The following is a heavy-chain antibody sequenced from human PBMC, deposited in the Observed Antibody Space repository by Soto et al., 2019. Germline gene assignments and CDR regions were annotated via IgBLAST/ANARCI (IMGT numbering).Heavy chain of an antibody. D-gene: IGHD1-26*01. CDR2: INPSGST. Sequence: QVQLQQWGAGLLKPSETLSLTCGVYGGSFSGNYWSWIRQPPGEGLEWIGEINPSGSTNYSPSLKSRATISADTSKNLFSLKLSSVIAADTAVYYCARCREGGGASWGQGTLVTVSS. CDR3: ARCREGGGAS. V-gene: IGHV4-34*01. CDR1: GGSFSGNY. J-gene: IGHJ5*02.